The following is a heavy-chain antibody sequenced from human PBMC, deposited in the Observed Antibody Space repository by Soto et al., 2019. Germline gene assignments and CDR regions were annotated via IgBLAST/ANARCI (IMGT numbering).Heavy chain of an antibody. CDR1: GFTFSSYA. D-gene: IGHD6-6*01. Sequence: GGSLRLSCAASGFTFSSYAMHWVRQAPGKGLEWVAVISYDGSNKYYADSVKGRFTISRDNSKNTLYLQMNSLRAEDTAVYYCASMAADYSYFDYWGQGTLVTVSS. J-gene: IGHJ4*02. CDR2: ISYDGSNK. V-gene: IGHV3-30-3*01. CDR3: ASMAADYSYFDY.